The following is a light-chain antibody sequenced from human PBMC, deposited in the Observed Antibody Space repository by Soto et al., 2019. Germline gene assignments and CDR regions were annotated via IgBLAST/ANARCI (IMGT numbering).Light chain of an antibody. J-gene: IGLJ1*01. CDR2: EVN. CDR3: CSSAGITTPYV. V-gene: IGLV2-23*02. Sequence: QSALTQPASVSGSPGQSISISCTGTSSDIGSYTLVSWYQQHPGKAPKLMTYEVNERPSGVSNRFSGSKSGNTASLTISGLHAEDEAEYYCCSSAGITTPYVFGTGTKLTVL. CDR1: SSDIGSYTL.